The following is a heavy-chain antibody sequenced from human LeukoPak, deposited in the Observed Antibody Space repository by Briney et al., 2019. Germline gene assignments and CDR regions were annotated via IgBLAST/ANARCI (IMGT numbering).Heavy chain of an antibody. V-gene: IGHV1-8*01. CDR1: GYTFTSYD. J-gene: IGHJ6*03. Sequence: ASVKVSYKASGYTFTSYDINWVRQATGQGLEWMGWMNPNSGNTGYAQKFQGRVTMTRNTSISTAYMELSSLRSEDTAVYYCARGRKSGRGATLSPNYYYMDVWGKGTTVTVSS. D-gene: IGHD1-26*01. CDR3: ARGRKSGRGATLSPNYYYMDV. CDR2: MNPNSGNT.